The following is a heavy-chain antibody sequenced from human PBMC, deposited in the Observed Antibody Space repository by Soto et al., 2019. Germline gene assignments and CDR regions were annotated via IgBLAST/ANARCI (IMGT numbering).Heavy chain of an antibody. D-gene: IGHD3-16*02. J-gene: IGHJ5*01. V-gene: IGHV3-30*03. CDR3: ASDTGANYHYTGFDA. Sequence: GGSLRLSCAASGFTFSSYGMHWVRQAPGKGLEWVAVISYDGSNKYYADSVKGRFTVSRDNSKNTLYLQMDSLRAEDTAMYYCASDTGANYHYTGFDAWGQGTTVTVSS. CDR2: ISYDGSNK. CDR1: GFTFSSYG.